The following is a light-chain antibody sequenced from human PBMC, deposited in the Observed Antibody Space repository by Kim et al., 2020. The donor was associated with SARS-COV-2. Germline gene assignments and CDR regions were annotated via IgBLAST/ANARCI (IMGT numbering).Light chain of an antibody. CDR2: RDN. V-gene: IGLV3-1*01. J-gene: IGLJ1*01. Sequence: SYELTQPPSASVAPGQTASITCSGYKLGDKYVSWYQQKPGQSPVVVIYRDNQRPSGIPERFSGSNSGNTATLTISGTQAMDEADYYCQAWDSSTHYYVFGAGTKVTVL. CDR1: KLGDKY. CDR3: QAWDSSTHYYV.